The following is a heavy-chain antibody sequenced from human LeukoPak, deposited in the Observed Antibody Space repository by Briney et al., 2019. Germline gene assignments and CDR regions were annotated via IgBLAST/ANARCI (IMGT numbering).Heavy chain of an antibody. CDR2: IQYDEDKK. CDR1: GFTFSQYG. J-gene: IGHJ4*02. D-gene: IGHD2-2*01. CDR3: ARDVAWSCTRASCSYFGF. Sequence: PGGSLRLSCEASGFTFSQYGMHWVRQAPGKGLDWVSSIQYDEDKKSYSDSVKGRFTVSRDNSKNTLFLQMNRLRVEDTAVYYCARDVAWSCTRASCSYFGFWGQGTLVTVSS. V-gene: IGHV3-30*02.